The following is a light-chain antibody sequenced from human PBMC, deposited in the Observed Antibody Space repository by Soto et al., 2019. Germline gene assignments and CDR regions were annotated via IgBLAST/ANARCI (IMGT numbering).Light chain of an antibody. CDR2: TAS. Sequence: DIQMTQSPSTLSASVGDRVTITCRASQNINSHLAWYQQKAGKAPKLLIYTASSLQSGVPSRFSGSGSGTEFTLTISSLQPDDFATFYCQQYDLYSAFGQGTKVEIK. CDR1: QNINSH. J-gene: IGKJ1*01. V-gene: IGKV1-5*03. CDR3: QQYDLYSA.